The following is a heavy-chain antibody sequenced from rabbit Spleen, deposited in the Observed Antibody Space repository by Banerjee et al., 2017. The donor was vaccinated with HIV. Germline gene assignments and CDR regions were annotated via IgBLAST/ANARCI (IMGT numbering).Heavy chain of an antibody. D-gene: IGHD6-1*01. CDR1: GFSFSSNYY. V-gene: IGHV1S45*01. CDR2: VAIGSGNP. CDR3: ARVGGVGVYGYATL. Sequence: QEQLVESGGGLVKPGGTLTLTCTASGFSFSSNYYMCWVRQAPGKGLEWIGCVAIGSGNPYYTNWAKGRFTISRTSSTTVDLKMTSLTAADTATYFCARVGGVGVYGYATLWGPGTLVTVS. J-gene: IGHJ6*01.